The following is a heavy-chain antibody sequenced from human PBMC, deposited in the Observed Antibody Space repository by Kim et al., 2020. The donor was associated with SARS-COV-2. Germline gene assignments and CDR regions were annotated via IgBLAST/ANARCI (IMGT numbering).Heavy chain of an antibody. J-gene: IGHJ4*02. CDR1: GYAFITSH. D-gene: IGHD1-1*01. Sequence: ASVKVSCKASGYAFITSHIHWVRQVPGQGLEWMGMFTPSGGNTAFAQRFQGRVTMAGDTSTSKAYMELSSLRSEDTAVYYCGRDLHNSWCIDHWGQGTLVTVSS. V-gene: IGHV1-46*01. CDR2: FTPSGGNT. CDR3: GRDLHNSWCIDH.